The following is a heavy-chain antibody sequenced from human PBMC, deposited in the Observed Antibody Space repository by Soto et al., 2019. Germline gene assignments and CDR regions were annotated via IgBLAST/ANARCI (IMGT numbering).Heavy chain of an antibody. V-gene: IGHV1-18*01. J-gene: IGHJ4*02. CDR2: IRTHNGNT. CDR1: GYTFTSYG. CDR3: XXXXXPSAL. Sequence: QVQLVQSGAEVKKPGASVKVSCKASGYTFTSYGISWVRQAPGQGLEWMGWIRTHNGNTNYAQKLQGRVTMTTDTSXXXXXXXXXXXXXXXXXXXXXXXXXXPSALWGQGTLVTV.